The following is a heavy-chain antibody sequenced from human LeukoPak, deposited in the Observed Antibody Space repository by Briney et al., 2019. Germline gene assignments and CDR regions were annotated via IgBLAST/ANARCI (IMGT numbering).Heavy chain of an antibody. D-gene: IGHD5-18*01. CDR2: ISGSGGST. Sequence: PGGSLRLSCAASGFTFSSYAMSWVRQAPGKGLEWVSAISGSGGSTYYADSVKDRFTISRDNSKNTLYLQMNSLRAEDTAVYYCAAAPSPDVDTAMVYYYGMDVWGQGTTVTVSS. CDR3: AAAPSPDVDTAMVYYYGMDV. CDR1: GFTFSSYA. V-gene: IGHV3-23*01. J-gene: IGHJ6*02.